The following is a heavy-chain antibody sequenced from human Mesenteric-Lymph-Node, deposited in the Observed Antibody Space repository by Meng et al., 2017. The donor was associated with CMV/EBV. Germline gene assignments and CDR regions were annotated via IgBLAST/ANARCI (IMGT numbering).Heavy chain of an antibody. Sequence: TCAVSGGSSRSRNWWSWVRQTQGKGLEWIGEIYHGGSNNYNPSLKSRVTISVDKSKNQFSLKLSSMTAADTAVYYCARDVRSGTSVGLWGQGTLVTVSS. V-gene: IGHV4-4*02. D-gene: IGHD1-26*01. CDR1: GGSSRSRNW. CDR3: ARDVRSGTSVGL. J-gene: IGHJ4*02. CDR2: IYHGGSN.